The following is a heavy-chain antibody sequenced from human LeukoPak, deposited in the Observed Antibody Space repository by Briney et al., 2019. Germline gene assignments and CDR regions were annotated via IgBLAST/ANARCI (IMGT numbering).Heavy chain of an antibody. CDR3: GRIVGAPGGSFDY. CDR1: GYTFTSYA. J-gene: IGHJ4*02. D-gene: IGHD1-26*01. Sequence: ASVKVSCKASGYTFTSYAMHWVRQAPGQRLEWMGWINAGNGNTKYSQKFQGRVTITRDTSASTAYMELSSLRSEDTAVYYCGRIVGAPGGSFDYWGQGTLVTVSS. V-gene: IGHV1-3*01. CDR2: INAGNGNT.